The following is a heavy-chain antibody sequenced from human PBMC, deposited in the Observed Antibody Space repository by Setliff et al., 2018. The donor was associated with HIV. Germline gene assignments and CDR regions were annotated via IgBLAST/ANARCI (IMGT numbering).Heavy chain of an antibody. D-gene: IGHD2-8*02. CDR3: ATFKYGFQTIPLLVGHYYHGLDV. CDR1: GYSLSDCG. V-gene: IGHV1-18*01. CDR2: ISDYNGHT. Sequence: ASVKVSCKASGYSLSDCGVSWVRRAPGQGLEWMGWISDYNGHTDYAEKVQDRVTMSTDTSPTTAYIELRSLRFDDTAVYYCATFKYGFQTIPLLVGHYYHGLDVWGRGTTVTVSS. J-gene: IGHJ6*02.